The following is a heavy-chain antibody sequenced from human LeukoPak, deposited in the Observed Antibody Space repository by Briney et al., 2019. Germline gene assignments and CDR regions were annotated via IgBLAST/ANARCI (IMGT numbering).Heavy chain of an antibody. Sequence: GGSLRLSCEASGFPFSSYAMTWVRQAPGKGLEWVSSIGSDGKTHYSESVKGRFVISRDNAKNSLYLQMNSLRDEDTAVYYCAREASQIKDMDLWGQGTTVTVSS. CDR3: AREASQIKDMDL. CDR2: IGSDGKT. V-gene: IGHV3-69-1*01. CDR1: GFPFSSYA. J-gene: IGHJ6*02.